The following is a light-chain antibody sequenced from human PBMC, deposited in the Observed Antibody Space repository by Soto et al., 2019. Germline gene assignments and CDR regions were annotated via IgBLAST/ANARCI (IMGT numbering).Light chain of an antibody. V-gene: IGKV1-5*03. CDR3: QQYETFPFT. J-gene: IGKJ4*01. CDR1: QSISTW. CDR2: KAS. Sequence: DIPMTQSPSTLSASVGDRVTIASRASQSISTWLAWYQQKPGKAPNVLVYKASILETGVPSKFSGSGSVTESTLTISSLQPEDFASYYCQQYETFPFTFGGGTKVEIK.